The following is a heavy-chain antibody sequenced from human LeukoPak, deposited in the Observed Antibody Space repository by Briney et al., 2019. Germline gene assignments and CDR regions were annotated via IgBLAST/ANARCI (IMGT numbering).Heavy chain of an antibody. D-gene: IGHD1-14*01. J-gene: IGHJ5*02. CDR3: AKGSGINHYHWIDP. CDR1: EFTLSNYA. V-gene: IGHV3-23*01. Sequence: GGSLRLSCAASEFTLSNYAMNWVRQAPGKGLGWVSRISGGGGGTYSADSFKGGFSNSTAHSTNTLYLQLDTLRDVVPTLYYCAKGSGINHYHWIDPWGQGNLVTVSS. CDR2: ISGGGGGT.